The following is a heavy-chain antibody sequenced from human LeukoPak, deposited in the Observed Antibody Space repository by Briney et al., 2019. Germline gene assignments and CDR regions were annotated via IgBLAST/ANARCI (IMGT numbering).Heavy chain of an antibody. Sequence: GESLKISCKGSGYSFTSNWIGWVRQMPGKGLEWMGIIYPSDSDTRYSPSFQGQVTISADKSSRTAYLQWSSLKASDTAIYYCARGRPIDYWGQGTLVSVCS. CDR2: IYPSDSDT. J-gene: IGHJ4*02. CDR3: ARGRPIDY. CDR1: GYSFTSNW. V-gene: IGHV5-51*01.